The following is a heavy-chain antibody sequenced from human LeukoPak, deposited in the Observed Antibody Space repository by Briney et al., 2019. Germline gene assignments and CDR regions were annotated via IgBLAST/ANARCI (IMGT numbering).Heavy chain of an antibody. Sequence: GGSLRLSCAASGFTFSSYAMSWVRQAPGRGLEWVSAISGSGGSTYYADSVEGRFTISRDNSKNTLYLQMNSLRAEDTAVYYCAKDPIVVVAATYFQHWGQGTLVTVSS. CDR3: AKDPIVVVAATYFQH. V-gene: IGHV3-23*01. CDR2: ISGSGGST. J-gene: IGHJ1*01. D-gene: IGHD2-15*01. CDR1: GFTFSSYA.